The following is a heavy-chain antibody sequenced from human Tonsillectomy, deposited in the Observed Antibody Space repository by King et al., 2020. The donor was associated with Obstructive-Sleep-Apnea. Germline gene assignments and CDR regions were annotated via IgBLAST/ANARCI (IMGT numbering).Heavy chain of an antibody. CDR3: AKAQGGRFGEFPSNWFDP. Sequence: VQLVESVGGVVQPGRSLRLSCAASGFTFSNNYMDWIRQPPGQGLEWVAVMSYFGTYKYYADSVKGRFSISSDNSKKPLYLQMNSLRAVDTAVYYCAKAQGGRFGEFPSNWFDPWGQGTLVTVSS. J-gene: IGHJ5*02. CDR1: GFTFSNNY. CDR2: MSYFGTYK. D-gene: IGHD3-10*01. V-gene: IGHV3-30*18.